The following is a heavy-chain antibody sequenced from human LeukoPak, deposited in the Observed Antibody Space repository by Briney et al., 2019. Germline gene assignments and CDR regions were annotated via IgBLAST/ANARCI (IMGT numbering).Heavy chain of an antibody. CDR3: ARVSKSGGSRNYYYYMDV. Sequence: GGSLRLSCAASGFTFDDYAMHWVRQAPGKGLEWVSGISWNSGSIGYADSVKGRFTISRDNAKNSLYLQMNSLRAEDTAVYYCARVSKSGGSRNYYYYMDVWGKGTTVTVSS. CDR1: GFTFDDYA. V-gene: IGHV3-9*01. D-gene: IGHD2-15*01. J-gene: IGHJ6*03. CDR2: ISWNSGSI.